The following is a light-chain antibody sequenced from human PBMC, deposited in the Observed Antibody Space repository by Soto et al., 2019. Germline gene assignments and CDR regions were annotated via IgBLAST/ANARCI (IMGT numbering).Light chain of an antibody. V-gene: IGKV3-11*01. CDR3: QQHGSSPPIT. J-gene: IGKJ5*01. CDR2: DAS. CDR1: ESVFGY. Sequence: EVVFTHSPSTLSLSPGEIATLAFMASESVFGYLAWYQHKPGQAPRLLIYDASNRATGVPARFSGSGSGTDFTLTISRLEPEDFAVYYCQQHGSSPPITFGQGTRLEIK.